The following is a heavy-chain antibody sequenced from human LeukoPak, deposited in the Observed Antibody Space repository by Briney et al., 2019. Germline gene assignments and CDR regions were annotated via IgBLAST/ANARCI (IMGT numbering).Heavy chain of an antibody. D-gene: IGHD2-2*01. J-gene: IGHJ5*02. CDR3: AREYQLLFSVWFDP. CDR2: TYYRSKWYN. Sequence: SQTLSLTCAISGDSVSGNSTAYNRIRQSPSRGLEWLGRTYYRSKWYNDYAVSVKSRITINPDTSKNQFSLQLNSVTPEDTAVYYCAREYQLLFSVWFDPWGQGTLVIVSS. V-gene: IGHV6-1*01. CDR1: GDSVSGNSTA.